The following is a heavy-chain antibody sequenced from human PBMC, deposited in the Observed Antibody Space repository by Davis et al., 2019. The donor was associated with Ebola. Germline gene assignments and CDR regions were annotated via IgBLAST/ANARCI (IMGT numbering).Heavy chain of an antibody. CDR1: GLTFINYW. J-gene: IGHJ3*02. Sequence: PGGSLRLSCTASGLTFINYWMHWVRQVPGKGLVWVSRIKGDGNLIYADSVKGRFTISRDNAKNTLYLQMNSLRAEDSAVYYCATGLMNAYEIWGQGTMVTVSS. CDR2: IKGDGNL. D-gene: IGHD1-1*01. CDR3: ATGLMNAYEI. V-gene: IGHV3-74*01.